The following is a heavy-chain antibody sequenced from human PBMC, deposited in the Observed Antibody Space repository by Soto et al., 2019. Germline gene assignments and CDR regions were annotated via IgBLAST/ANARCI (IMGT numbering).Heavy chain of an antibody. CDR1: GFTFSSYA. CDR2: ISYDGSNK. Sequence: PGGSLRLSCAASGFTFSSYAMHWVRQAPGKGLEWVAVISYDGSNKYYADSVKGRFTISRDNSKNTLYLQMNSLRAEDTAVYYCARAAPYYDSTLDAFHIWGQGTMVTVSS. J-gene: IGHJ3*02. V-gene: IGHV3-30-3*01. D-gene: IGHD3-22*01. CDR3: ARAAPYYDSTLDAFHI.